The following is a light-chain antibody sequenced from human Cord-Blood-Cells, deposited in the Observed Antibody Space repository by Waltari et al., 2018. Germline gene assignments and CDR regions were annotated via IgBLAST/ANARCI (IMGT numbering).Light chain of an antibody. V-gene: IGKV1-39*01. CDR3: QQSYSTPFT. CDR2: AAS. CDR1: QSISSY. J-gene: IGKJ3*01. Sequence: DIQMTQSPSSLSASVGDRVTITCRASQSISSYLNWYQQKPGKAPKLLIYAASSLQSGVPSRFNGSGAGTDFTLTISSLQPEDCATYYCQQSYSTPFTLGPGTKVDIK.